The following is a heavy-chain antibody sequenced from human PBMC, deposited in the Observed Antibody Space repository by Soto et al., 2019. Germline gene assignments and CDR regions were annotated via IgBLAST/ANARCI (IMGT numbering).Heavy chain of an antibody. CDR2: IYWNDDR. CDR1: GFSLSTSGVG. Sequence: QITLKESGPTLVKPTQPLTLTCTFSGFSLSTSGVGVGWIRQPPGKALEWLALIYWNDDRRYSPFLKSRLTITKDTSKNQVVLTMTNMDPVDIATYYCAHRLGATLFDYWGQGTLVTVSS. D-gene: IGHD1-26*01. J-gene: IGHJ4*02. V-gene: IGHV2-5*01. CDR3: AHRLGATLFDY.